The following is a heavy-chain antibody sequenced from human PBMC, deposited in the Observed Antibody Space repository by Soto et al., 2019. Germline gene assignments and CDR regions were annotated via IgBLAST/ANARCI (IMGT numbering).Heavy chain of an antibody. Sequence: ASVKVSCKASGYTFTSYDINWVRQATGQGLEWMGWMNPNSGNTGYAQKFQGSVTMTRNTSISTAYMELSSLRSEDTAVYYCARGGASRITIISGVIKTWGQGTRVTVSS. CDR3: ARGGASRITIISGVIKT. CDR2: MNPNSGNT. J-gene: IGHJ5*02. V-gene: IGHV1-8*01. D-gene: IGHD3-10*01. CDR1: GYTFTSYD.